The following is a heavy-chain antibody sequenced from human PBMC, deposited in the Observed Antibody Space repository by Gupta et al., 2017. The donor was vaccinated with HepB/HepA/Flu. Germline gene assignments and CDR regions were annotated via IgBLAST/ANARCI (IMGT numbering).Heavy chain of an antibody. V-gene: IGHV3-9*01. D-gene: IGHD3-10*01. J-gene: IGHJ4*02. CDR2: ISWNRGSI. Sequence: EVQLVESGGGLVQPGRSLRLSCAASGFTFDDYAMHWVRQAPGKGLEWVSGISWNRGSIGYADSVKGRFTISRDNAKNSLYLQMNSLRAEDTALYYCEKGRGGSGKYYFDYWGQGTLVTVSA. CDR3: EKGRGGSGKYYFDY. CDR1: GFTFDDYA.